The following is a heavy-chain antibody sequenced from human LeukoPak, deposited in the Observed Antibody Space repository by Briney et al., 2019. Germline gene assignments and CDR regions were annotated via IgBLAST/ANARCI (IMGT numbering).Heavy chain of an antibody. Sequence: GGSLRLSCVDSGFTFSSYWMSWVRQAPGKGLEWVANIKQDGREKYHVDSVKGRFTISRDNAKNSLYLQTNSLRVEDTAVYFCARGAGVFDYWGQGTLVTVSS. CDR3: ARGAGVFDY. D-gene: IGHD3-10*01. CDR1: GFTFSSYW. J-gene: IGHJ4*02. CDR2: IKQDGREK. V-gene: IGHV3-7*01.